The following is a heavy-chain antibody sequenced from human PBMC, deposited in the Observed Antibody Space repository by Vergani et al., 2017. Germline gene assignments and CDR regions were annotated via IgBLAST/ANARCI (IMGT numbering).Heavy chain of an antibody. D-gene: IGHD3-10*01. CDR2: IYTSGST. V-gene: IGHV4-61*02. CDR3: ARNPLLWFYNWFDP. J-gene: IGHJ5*02. CDR1: GGSISSGSYY. Sequence: QVQLQESGPGLVKPSQTLSLTCTVSGGSISSGSYYWSWIRQTAGKGLEWIGRIYTSGSTNYNPSLKSRVTISVDTSKNQFSLKLSSVTAADTSVYYCARNPLLWFYNWFDPWGQGTLVTVSS.